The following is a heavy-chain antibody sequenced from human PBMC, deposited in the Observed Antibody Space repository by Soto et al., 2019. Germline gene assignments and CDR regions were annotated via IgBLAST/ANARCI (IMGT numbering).Heavy chain of an antibody. D-gene: IGHD3-10*01. CDR1: GYTFTSYD. V-gene: IGHV1-8*01. Sequence: ASVKVSCKASGYTFTSYDINWVRQATGQGLEWMGWMNPNSGNTGYAQKFQGRVTMTRNTSISTAYMELSSLRSEDTAVYYCARGSRSYYYGSIYYYYYMDAWGKGTTVTVSS. J-gene: IGHJ6*03. CDR3: ARGSRSYYYGSIYYYYYMDA. CDR2: MNPNSGNT.